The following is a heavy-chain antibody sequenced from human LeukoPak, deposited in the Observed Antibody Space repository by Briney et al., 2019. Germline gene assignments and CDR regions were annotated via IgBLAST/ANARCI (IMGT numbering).Heavy chain of an antibody. CDR1: GFRLSSHY. Sequence: PGGSLSLSCVVSGFRLSSHYMNWVRQAPGKGLEWVASIKPDGSETKIVDSVKGRFTISRDNAKNSLYLQMNSLRAEDTALYYCAKSITLGGVIAFDYWGQGTLVTVSS. CDR2: IKPDGSET. J-gene: IGHJ4*02. CDR3: AKSITLGGVIAFDY. D-gene: IGHD3-16*02. V-gene: IGHV3-7*03.